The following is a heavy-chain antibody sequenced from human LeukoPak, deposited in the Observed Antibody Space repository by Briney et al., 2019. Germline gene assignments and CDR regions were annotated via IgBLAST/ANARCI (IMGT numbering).Heavy chain of an antibody. J-gene: IGHJ4*02. CDR1: GDSISGQHHH. V-gene: IGHV4-59*11. CDR3: ARDPWDNNWYNFDS. CDR2: IHCTGIT. Sequence: ASETLSLTCTVSGDSISGQHHHGNWIRQPPGKVLEHVANIHCTGITNYNPSLTIRVTISLHTSKNQSFLNLRSVTAADTAVYYCARDPWDNNWYNFDSWGQGTLVTVSS. D-gene: IGHD1-1*01.